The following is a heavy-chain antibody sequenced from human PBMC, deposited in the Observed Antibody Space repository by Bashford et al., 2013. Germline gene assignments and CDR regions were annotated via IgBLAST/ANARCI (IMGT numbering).Heavy chain of an antibody. J-gene: IGHJ6*02. V-gene: IGHV3-23*01. CDR2: VNGDI. D-gene: IGHD6-6*01. Sequence: GSLRLSCAASGFIFDNFAMSWVRQAPGKGLEWVSRVNGDIYYADSVKGRFTISRDNSKNTLCLQTNSLRAEDTAIYYCARSREYSSSSGGGWTYFYYGMDVWGQGTTVTVSS. CDR1: GFIFDNFA. CDR3: ARSREYSSSSGGGWTYFYYGMDV.